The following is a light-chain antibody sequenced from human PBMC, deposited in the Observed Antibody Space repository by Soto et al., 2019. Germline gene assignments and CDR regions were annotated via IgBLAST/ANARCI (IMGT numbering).Light chain of an antibody. CDR1: SSDVGRYNY. CDR2: DVT. J-gene: IGLJ3*02. CDR3: SSYTGSSTS. Sequence: QSVLTQPASVSGSPGQSITISCTGTSSDVGRYNYVSWYQQHPGKAPKLIIYDVTYRPSVVSDRFSGSKSGSTASLTISGLQAEDEADYYCSSYTGSSTSFGGGTKLTVL. V-gene: IGLV2-14*01.